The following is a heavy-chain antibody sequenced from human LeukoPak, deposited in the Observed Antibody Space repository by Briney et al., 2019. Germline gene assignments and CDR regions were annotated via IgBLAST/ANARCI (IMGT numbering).Heavy chain of an antibody. CDR1: GFTFSSYA. J-gene: IGHJ4*02. Sequence: GGSLRLSCAASGFTFSSYAMSWVRQAPGKGLEWVSAISGSRGSTYYADSVKGRFTISRDNSKNTLYLQMNSLRAEDTAVYYCAKDGGYSSSWYGNLYYFDYWGQGTLVTVSS. CDR3: AKDGGYSSSWYGNLYYFDY. CDR2: ISGSRGST. D-gene: IGHD6-13*01. V-gene: IGHV3-23*01.